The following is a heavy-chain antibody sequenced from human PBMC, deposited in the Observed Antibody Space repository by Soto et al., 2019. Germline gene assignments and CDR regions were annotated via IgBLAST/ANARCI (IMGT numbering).Heavy chain of an antibody. CDR3: ARVPSSSWYNWFDP. D-gene: IGHD6-13*01. V-gene: IGHV4-34*01. CDR2: INRSGST. Sequence: SETLSLTCAVYGGSFSGYYWSWIRQPPGRGLEWIGEINRSGSTNYNPSLKSRVTISVDTSKNQFSLKLSSVTAADTAVYYCARVPSSSWYNWFDPWGQGTLVTVSS. J-gene: IGHJ5*02. CDR1: GGSFSGYY.